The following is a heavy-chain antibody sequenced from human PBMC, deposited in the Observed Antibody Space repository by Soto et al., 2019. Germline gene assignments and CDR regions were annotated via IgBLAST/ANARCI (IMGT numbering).Heavy chain of an antibody. D-gene: IGHD3-10*01. Sequence: EVQLVESGGGLVQPGGSLRLSCAASGFTFSSYDMHWVRQATGKGLEWVSAIGTAGDTYYPGSVKGRFTISRENAKNSLYLQMNSLRAGDTAVYYCARGRRGGGYYFDYWGQGTLVTVSS. CDR3: ARGRRGGGYYFDY. V-gene: IGHV3-13*01. CDR2: IGTAGDT. J-gene: IGHJ4*02. CDR1: GFTFSSYD.